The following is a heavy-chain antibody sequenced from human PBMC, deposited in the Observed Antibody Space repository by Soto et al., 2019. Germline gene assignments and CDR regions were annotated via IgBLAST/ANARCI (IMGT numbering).Heavy chain of an antibody. CDR1: GGSISSYY. V-gene: IGHV4-59*12. J-gene: IGHJ5*01. CDR3: AREGRLHWFES. CDR2: IYYSGST. Sequence: SETLSLTCTVSGGSISSYYWSWIRQPPGKGLEWIGYIYYSGSTNYNPSLKSRVTISVDTSKNQFSLKLPSVTAADTAVYYCAREGRLHWFESWGQGTLVTVSS.